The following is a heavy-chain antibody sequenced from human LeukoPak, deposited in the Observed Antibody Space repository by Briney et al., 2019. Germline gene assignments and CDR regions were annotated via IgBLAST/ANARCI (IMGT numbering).Heavy chain of an antibody. CDR1: GFTFGDYA. D-gene: IGHD5-18*01. V-gene: IGHV3-49*04. CDR2: IRSKAYGVTT. Sequence: QLGGSLRLSCPASGFTFGDYAMSWVRPAPGKGLEWVGFIRSKAYGVTTEYAASVKGRFTISRDDSKSIAYLQMNSLKTEDTAVYYCTRDRSPFRTANDDYWGQGTLVTVSS. CDR3: TRDRSPFRTANDDY. J-gene: IGHJ4*02.